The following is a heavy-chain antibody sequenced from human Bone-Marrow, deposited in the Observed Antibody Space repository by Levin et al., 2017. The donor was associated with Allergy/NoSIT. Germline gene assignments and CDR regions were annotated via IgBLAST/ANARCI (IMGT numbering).Heavy chain of an antibody. CDR2: IWYDESNK. V-gene: IGHV3-33*01. CDR3: ARDKGYSYGFDY. CDR1: GFTFRSYG. Sequence: PGGSLRLSCAASGFTFRSYGMHWVRQAPGKGLEWVAVIWYDESNKYYGDSVKGRFTISSDNSKNTLYLQMNSLRAEDTAVYYCARDKGYSYGFDYWGQGTLVTVSS. D-gene: IGHD5-18*01. J-gene: IGHJ4*02.